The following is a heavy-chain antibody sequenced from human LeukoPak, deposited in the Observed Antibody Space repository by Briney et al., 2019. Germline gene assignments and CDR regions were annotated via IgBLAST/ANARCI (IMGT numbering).Heavy chain of an antibody. CDR3: ARAAFRRGVVIRADWFDP. D-gene: IGHD3-22*01. CDR2: IYYSGST. J-gene: IGHJ5*02. CDR1: GGSISSYY. Sequence: SETLSLTCTVSGGSISSYYWSWIRQPPGKGLEWIGYIYYSGSTNYNPSLKSRVTISVDTSKNQFSLKLSSVTAADTAVYYCARAAFRRGVVIRADWFDPWGQGTLVTVSS. V-gene: IGHV4-59*01.